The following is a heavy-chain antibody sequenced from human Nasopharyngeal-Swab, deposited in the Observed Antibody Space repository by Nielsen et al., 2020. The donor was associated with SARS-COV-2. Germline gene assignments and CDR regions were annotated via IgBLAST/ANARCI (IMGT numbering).Heavy chain of an antibody. CDR2: TWYRSQWNY. Sequence: SQTLSLTCAISGDRVSNDRAAWSWIRQSPSRGLEWLGRTWYRSQWNYDYAVSVRGRVAVNPDTSKNQFSLYLNSVTPDDTAVYYCARIQQQPPGIVWGQETMVTVSS. V-gene: IGHV6-1*01. J-gene: IGHJ3*01. CDR3: ARIQQQPPGIV. D-gene: IGHD6-13*01. CDR1: GDRVSNDRAA.